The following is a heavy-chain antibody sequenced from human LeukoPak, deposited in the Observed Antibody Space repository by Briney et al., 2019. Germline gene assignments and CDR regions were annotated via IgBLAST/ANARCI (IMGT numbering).Heavy chain of an antibody. Sequence: GSLRLSCAGSGFTLSTYAMSWVRPAPGKGLEWVSGISSGGKATFYTDSVKGHFTISRDNSKNSLYLQMNSVRAEDTALYYCAILVGGPDDSWGQGTLVTVSS. J-gene: IGHJ4*02. CDR2: ISSGGKAT. CDR1: GFTLSTYA. CDR3: AILVGGPDDS. V-gene: IGHV3-23*01.